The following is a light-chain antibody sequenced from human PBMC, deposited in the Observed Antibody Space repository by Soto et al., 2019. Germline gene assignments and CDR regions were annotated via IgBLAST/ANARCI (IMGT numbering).Light chain of an antibody. CDR1: QTIRGD. V-gene: IGKV1-5*03. Sequence: DIQMTQSPSTLSASVGDRVTITCRASQTIRGDLAWYQQKPGKAPKLLIYKASTLESGVPSRFSGSGSGSESTLTISSLQPDDFATYYCQHYDAYSTWTFGQGTKVEIK. CDR2: KAS. CDR3: QHYDAYSTWT. J-gene: IGKJ1*01.